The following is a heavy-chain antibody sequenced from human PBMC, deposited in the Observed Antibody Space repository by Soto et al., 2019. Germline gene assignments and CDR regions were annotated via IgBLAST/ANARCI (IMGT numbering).Heavy chain of an antibody. CDR2: MNPNSGDT. J-gene: IGHJ6*02. D-gene: IGHD4-17*01. V-gene: IGHV1-8*01. Sequence: QMQLVQSGAEVKKPGASVKVSCKGSGYTFISYHINWVRQAPGQGLEWMGWMNPNSGDTAYAQKFQGRVTMTGNTSISTAYMELSSLRSEDTAVYYCASQYGDKLYYYGMDVWGQGTTVTVSS. CDR1: GYTFISYH. CDR3: ASQYGDKLYYYGMDV.